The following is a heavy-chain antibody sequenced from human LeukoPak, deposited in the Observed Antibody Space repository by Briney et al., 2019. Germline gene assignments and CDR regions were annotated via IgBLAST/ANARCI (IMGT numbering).Heavy chain of an antibody. V-gene: IGHV4-4*02. J-gene: IGHJ4*02. Sequence: SETLSLTCDGSGGSVTSTNWWTWFRQPPGNGLEWTGEVHLDGSTNYTPSLKSRLVMSADMPENPMPLQLTTLTAADTAVYYCAREGGFYRLLDFSGGGTLVSVSS. CDR1: GGSVTSTNW. D-gene: IGHD6-25*01. CDR3: AREGGFYRLLDF. CDR2: VHLDGST.